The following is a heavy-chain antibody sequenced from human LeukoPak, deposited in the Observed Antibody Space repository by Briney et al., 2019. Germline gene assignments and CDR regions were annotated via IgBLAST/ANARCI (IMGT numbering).Heavy chain of an antibody. CDR3: AKLGYDSSGSPRLVDF. CDR1: GFDLSGHA. V-gene: IGHV3-30*18. CDR2: ISYDGSKK. D-gene: IGHD6-19*01. Sequence: PGGSLRLSCAASGFDLSGHAMHWVRQAPGKGLQWVAFISYDGSKKYYADSVKGRFTISRDNSMNTLDLQMNSLRAEDTAVYYCAKLGYDSSGSPRLVDFWGQGTLVTVSS. J-gene: IGHJ4*02.